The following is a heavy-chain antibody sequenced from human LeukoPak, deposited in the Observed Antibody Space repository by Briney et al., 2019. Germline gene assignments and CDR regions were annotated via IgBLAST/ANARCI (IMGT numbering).Heavy chain of an antibody. CDR2: IYHSGST. CDR3: ARGRRGSPFRFDY. D-gene: IGHD3-10*01. CDR1: GGSISSGGYS. Sequence: SETLSLTCAVSGGSISSGGYSWSWIRQPPGKGLEWIGYIYHSGSTNYNPSLKSRVTISVDTSKNQFSLKLSSVTAADTAVYYCARGRRGSPFRFDYWGQGTLVTVSS. V-gene: IGHV4-30-2*01. J-gene: IGHJ4*02.